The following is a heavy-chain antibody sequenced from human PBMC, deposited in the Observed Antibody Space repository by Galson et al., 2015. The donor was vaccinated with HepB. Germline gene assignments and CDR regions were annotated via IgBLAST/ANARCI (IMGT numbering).Heavy chain of an antibody. J-gene: IGHJ4*02. D-gene: IGHD3-9*01. V-gene: IGHV3-33*01. CDR1: VFTFSSYG. CDR3: TQKTAYEILTGYYAAYYFDY. CDR2: IWYDGSNK. Sequence: SLRLSCAASVFTFSSYGIHWVRQAPGKGLEWVAAIWYDGSNKYYADSVKGRFTISRDNSKNTLYLQMNSLRAEDTAVFYFTQKTAYEILTGYYAAYYFDYWGQGTLVTVSS.